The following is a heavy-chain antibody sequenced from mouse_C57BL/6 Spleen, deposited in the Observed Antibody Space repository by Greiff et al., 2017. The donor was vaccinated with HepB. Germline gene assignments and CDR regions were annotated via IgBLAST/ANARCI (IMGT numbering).Heavy chain of an antibody. Sequence: QVQLKESGAELARPGASVKMSCKASGYTFTSYTMHWVKQRPGQGLEWIGYINPSSGYTKYNQKFKDKATLTEDKSSSTAYMQLSSLTSEDSAVYYCARITTGVATDYWGQGTTLTVSS. CDR2: INPSSGYT. V-gene: IGHV1-4*01. D-gene: IGHD1-1*01. J-gene: IGHJ2*01. CDR3: ARITTGVATDY. CDR1: GYTFTSYT.